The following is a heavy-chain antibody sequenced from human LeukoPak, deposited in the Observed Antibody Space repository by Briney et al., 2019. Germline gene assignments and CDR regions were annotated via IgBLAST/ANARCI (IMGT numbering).Heavy chain of an antibody. D-gene: IGHD2-15*01. CDR3: VTEPGYCTGGRCYGGWFDP. J-gene: IGHJ5*02. CDR2: INHSGNT. Sequence: PSETLSLTCAVYGGSFSGYYWSWIRQAPGKGLEWIGEINHSGNTNYNPSLKSRVTISVDTSKNQFSLKLSSVTAADTAVYYCVTEPGYCTGGRCYGGWFDPWGQGTLVTVSS. CDR1: GGSFSGYY. V-gene: IGHV4-34*01.